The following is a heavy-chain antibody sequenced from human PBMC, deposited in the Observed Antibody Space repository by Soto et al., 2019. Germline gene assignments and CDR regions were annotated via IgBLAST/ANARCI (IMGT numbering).Heavy chain of an antibody. CDR1: GFTFSSYA. Sequence: GGSLRLSCAASGFTFSSYAMSWVRQAPGKGLEWVSAISGSGGSTYYADSGKGRFTISRDNSKNTLYLQMNSLRAEDTAVYYCAKAGGAEYDYVWGSYRSYYYFDYWGQGTLVTVSS. CDR3: AKAGGAEYDYVWGSYRSYYYFDY. CDR2: ISGSGGST. J-gene: IGHJ4*02. D-gene: IGHD3-16*02. V-gene: IGHV3-23*01.